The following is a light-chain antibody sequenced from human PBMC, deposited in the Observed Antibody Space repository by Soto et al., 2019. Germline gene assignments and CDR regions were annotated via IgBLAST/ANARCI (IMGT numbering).Light chain of an antibody. Sequence: QSALTQPASVSGSPGQSIAISCTGTSSDVGGYNYVSWYQQPPGKAPKLIIYDVTGRPSGVSNRFSGSKSGNTASLTISGLQAEDEDDYYCTSYTSTSGLDVFGTGTKVTVL. CDR2: DVT. V-gene: IGLV2-14*01. J-gene: IGLJ1*01. CDR1: SSDVGGYNY. CDR3: TSYTSTSGLDV.